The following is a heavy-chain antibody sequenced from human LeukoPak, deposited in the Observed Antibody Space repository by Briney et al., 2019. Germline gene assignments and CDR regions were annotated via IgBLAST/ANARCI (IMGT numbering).Heavy chain of an antibody. CDR3: ARQTRDGYLDY. CDR2: IYDSGST. V-gene: IGHV4-59*08. Sequence: SETLSLTYTDSGCCLNHQYCCLLGQPPGKKLEWIGYIYDSGSTNYNPSLKSRTTISLDTSKNQFSLNLNSVTAADTAVYYCARQTRDGYLDYWGQGKLVTVSS. CDR1: GCCLNHQY. J-gene: IGHJ4*02. D-gene: IGHD5-24*01.